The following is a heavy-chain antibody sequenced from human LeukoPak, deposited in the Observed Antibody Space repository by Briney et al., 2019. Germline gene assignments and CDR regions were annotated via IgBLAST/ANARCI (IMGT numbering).Heavy chain of an antibody. CDR1: GFTVSSNY. V-gene: IGHV3-66*01. CDR2: IYSGGST. CDR3: ARGSEEMATNY. J-gene: IGHJ4*02. Sequence: GGSLRLSCAASGFTVSSNYMSWVRQAPGKGLEWVSVIYSGGSTYSADSVKGRFTISRDNSKNTLYLQMNSLRAEDTAVYYCARGSEEMATNYWGQGTLVTVSS. D-gene: IGHD5-24*01.